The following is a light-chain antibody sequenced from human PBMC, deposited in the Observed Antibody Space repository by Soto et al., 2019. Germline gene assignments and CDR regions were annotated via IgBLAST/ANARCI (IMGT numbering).Light chain of an antibody. CDR1: QSLVHSDGYTY. J-gene: IGKJ1*01. CDR3: MQAAQFPWT. Sequence: IVMTQTPLSSPVTLGQPASISCRSSQSLVHSDGYTYLSWLQQRPGQPPRLLIYKISNRLSGVPDRFSGSGAGTDFTLKISRVEAEDVGLYYCMQAAQFPWTFGQGTKVDIK. V-gene: IGKV2-24*01. CDR2: KIS.